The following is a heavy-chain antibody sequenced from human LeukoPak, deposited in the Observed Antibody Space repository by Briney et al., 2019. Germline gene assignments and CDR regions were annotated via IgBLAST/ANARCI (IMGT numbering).Heavy chain of an antibody. Sequence: GGSLRLSCAASGFTFSSYSMNWVRQAPGKGLEWVSSISSSSSYIYYADSVKGRFTISRDSAKNSLYLQMNSLRAEDTAVYYCARDSYGGAFDIWGQGTMVTVSS. CDR2: ISSSSSYI. D-gene: IGHD3-10*01. V-gene: IGHV3-21*01. CDR3: ARDSYGGAFDI. CDR1: GFTFSSYS. J-gene: IGHJ3*02.